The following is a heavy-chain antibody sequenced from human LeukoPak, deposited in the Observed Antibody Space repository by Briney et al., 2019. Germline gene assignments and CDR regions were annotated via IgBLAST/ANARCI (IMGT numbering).Heavy chain of an antibody. Sequence: GGSLRLSCSASGFTFSTFWMHWVRQAPGKGLVWVSRINPEETTTTYAHSVRGRFTISRDNAKNTLYLQMNSLTAEDTAVYYCARDLTGPVDYWGQGTLVTVSS. CDR3: ARDLTGPVDY. V-gene: IGHV3-74*01. D-gene: IGHD3-9*01. CDR1: GFTFSTFW. J-gene: IGHJ4*02. CDR2: INPEETTT.